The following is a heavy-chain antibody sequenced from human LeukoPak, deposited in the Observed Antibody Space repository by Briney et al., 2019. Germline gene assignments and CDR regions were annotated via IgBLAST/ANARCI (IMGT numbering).Heavy chain of an antibody. D-gene: IGHD3-22*01. CDR2: ISYDGSNK. CDR3: AKDLRDSSGSLS. Sequence: PGGSLRLSCAASGFTFSSYGMHWVRQAPGKGLEWVAVISYDGSNKYYADSVKGRFTISRDNSKNTLYLQMNSLRAEDTAVYYCAKDLRDSSGSLSWGQGTLVTVSS. V-gene: IGHV3-30*18. CDR1: GFTFSSYG. J-gene: IGHJ4*02.